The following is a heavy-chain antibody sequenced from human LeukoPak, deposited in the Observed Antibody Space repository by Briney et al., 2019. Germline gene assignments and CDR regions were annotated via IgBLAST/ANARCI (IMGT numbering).Heavy chain of an antibody. CDR1: GGTFSSYA. V-gene: IGHV1-69*13. CDR2: IIPIFGTA. J-gene: IGHJ5*02. Sequence: SVKVSCKASGGTFSSYAISWVRQAPGQGLEWMGGIIPIFGTANYAQKFQGRVTITADESTSTAYMELSSLRSEDTAVYYCARDLSGYSYGLPDPWGQGTLVTVSS. CDR3: ARDLSGYSYGLPDP. D-gene: IGHD5-18*01.